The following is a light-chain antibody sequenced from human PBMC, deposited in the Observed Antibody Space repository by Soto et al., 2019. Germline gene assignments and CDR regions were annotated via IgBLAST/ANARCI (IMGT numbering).Light chain of an antibody. V-gene: IGKV3-20*01. CDR3: QQYGSSPWT. CDR1: QSVSSSY. CDR2: GAS. Sequence: EIVLTQSPGTLSLSPGEIATLSCRASQSVSSSYLAWYQQKPGQAPRPLIYGASSRAIGIPDSFSGSGSGTDFTLTSSRLEPEDFAVYYCQQYGSSPWTFGQGTKGEL. J-gene: IGKJ1*01.